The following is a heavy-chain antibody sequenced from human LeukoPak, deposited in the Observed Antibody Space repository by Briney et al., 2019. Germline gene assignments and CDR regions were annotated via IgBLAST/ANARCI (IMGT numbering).Heavy chain of an antibody. CDR2: TSKDEKNK. V-gene: IGHV3-30*03. CDR3: ARAFSYGPEPFDF. CDR1: GFTFRTYA. J-gene: IGHJ4*02. Sequence: GSLRLSCVASGFTFRTYAMHWARPAPGKGPEWVTFTSKDEKNKFYADSVKGRFTVSRDNSKNTVYLQMNRLRLEDTAVYYCARAFSYGPEPFDFWGQGSLVTVSS. D-gene: IGHD3-10*01.